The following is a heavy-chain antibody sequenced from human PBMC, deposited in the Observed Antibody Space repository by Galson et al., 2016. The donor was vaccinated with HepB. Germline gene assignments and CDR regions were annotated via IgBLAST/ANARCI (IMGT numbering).Heavy chain of an antibody. Sequence: SVKVSCKASGYNFADFGISWVRQAPRQGFEYMGWISANNGYPLSAPNFQARIRMTIDKSTNTAYMELRSLRFDNSAIYFCAREGRTVKFLPGGAMDVWGQGTTVLVSS. CDR3: AREGRTVKFLPGGAMDV. CDR2: ISANNGYP. V-gene: IGHV1-18*04. CDR1: GYNFADFG. J-gene: IGHJ6*02.